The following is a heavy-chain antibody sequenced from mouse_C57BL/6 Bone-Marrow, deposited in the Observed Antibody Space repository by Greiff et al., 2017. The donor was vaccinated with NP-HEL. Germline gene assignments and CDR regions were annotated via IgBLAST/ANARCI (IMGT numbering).Heavy chain of an antibody. Sequence: QVQLQQSGAELARPGASVKLSCKASGYTFTSYGISWVKQRTGQGLEWIGEIYPRSGNTYYNEKFKGKATLTVDKSSSPAYMELRSLPSEDSAVYFYARASFTSVIATWFAYWGQGTLVTVSA. CDR2: IYPRSGNT. J-gene: IGHJ3*01. CDR1: GYTFTSYG. V-gene: IGHV1-81*01. D-gene: IGHD1-1*01. CDR3: ARASFTSVIATWFAY.